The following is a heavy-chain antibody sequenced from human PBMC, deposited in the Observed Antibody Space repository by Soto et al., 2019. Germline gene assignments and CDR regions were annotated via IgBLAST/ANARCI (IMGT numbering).Heavy chain of an antibody. Sequence: QISLRESGPTLVKPTQTLTLTCTFSGFSFTTSGVGVGWFRQPPGQALQWLALIYWNGNERYSPSLNNRLTVTKDTSKNQVVLTMTNVDPVDTATYYSAHELSGYYYVMDIWGQGTNVTVSS. J-gene: IGHJ6*02. CDR1: GFSFTTSGVG. CDR3: AHELSGYYYVMDI. CDR2: IYWNGNE. D-gene: IGHD2-15*01. V-gene: IGHV2-5*01.